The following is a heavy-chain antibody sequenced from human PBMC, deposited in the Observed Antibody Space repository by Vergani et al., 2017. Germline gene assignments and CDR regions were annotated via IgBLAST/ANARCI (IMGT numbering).Heavy chain of an antibody. CDR2: IYNSGNG. J-gene: IGHJ2*01. Sequence: QMQLQESGPGLVKASETLSLTCTVSGDSIISRSYYWGWIRQPPGKGLEWIGSIYNSGNGDSSSSLKSRVTISADTSNNHFSLRLTSVTAADTAVYYCASGKYYSDSTSHFRGRYFDVWGRGTLVTVPS. V-gene: IGHV4-39*01. D-gene: IGHD3-16*01. CDR3: ASGKYYSDSTSHFRGRYFDV. CDR1: GDSIISRSYY.